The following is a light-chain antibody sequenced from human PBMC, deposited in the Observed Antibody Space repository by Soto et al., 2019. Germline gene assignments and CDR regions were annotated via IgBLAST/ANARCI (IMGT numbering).Light chain of an antibody. J-gene: IGKJ4*01. CDR1: QNVSRN. CDR2: GAS. CDR3: HQYDNWPPLT. Sequence: EIVRTQSAATLSVSPGDRSTLYCKAGQNVSRNLAWYQQKFGQAPTLLIYGASTRATGIPARFSGSGSGTEFSLTISSLQSEDVAVYYCHQYDNWPPLTFGGGTKVEIK. V-gene: IGKV3-15*01.